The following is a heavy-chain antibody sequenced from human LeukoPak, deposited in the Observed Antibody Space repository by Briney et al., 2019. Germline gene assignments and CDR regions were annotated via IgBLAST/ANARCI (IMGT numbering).Heavy chain of an antibody. V-gene: IGHV3-23*01. Sequence: PGGSLRLSCAASGFTFSSYAMSWVRQAPGKGLEWVSAISGSGGSTYYADSVKGRFTISRDNSKNTLYLQMNSLRAEDTAVYYCARDEYYYDSSGVGNHYYYYGMDVWGQGTTVTVSS. CDR2: ISGSGGST. J-gene: IGHJ6*02. CDR3: ARDEYYYDSSGVGNHYYYYGMDV. D-gene: IGHD3-22*01. CDR1: GFTFSSYA.